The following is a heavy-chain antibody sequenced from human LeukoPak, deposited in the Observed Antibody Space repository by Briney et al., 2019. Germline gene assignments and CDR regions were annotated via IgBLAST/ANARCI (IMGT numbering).Heavy chain of an antibody. V-gene: IGHV3-64D*06. J-gene: IGHJ4*02. Sequence: GGSLRLSCSASGFSFTTYSMYWVRQAPGKGLEYVSGITNNGDTTYYADSVKGRSTISRDNFKSTLYLQLGSLRAEDTAVYSCEKGWVRGVMNYWGQGTLVTVSS. CDR2: ITNNGDTT. CDR3: EKGWVRGVMNY. CDR1: GFSFTTYS. D-gene: IGHD3-10*01.